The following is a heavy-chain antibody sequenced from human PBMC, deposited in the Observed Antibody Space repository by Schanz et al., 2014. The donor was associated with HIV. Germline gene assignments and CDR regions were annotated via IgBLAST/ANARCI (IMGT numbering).Heavy chain of an antibody. D-gene: IGHD3-10*01. CDR2: ISFDGSNK. J-gene: IGHJ4*02. CDR1: GFTLSNSA. V-gene: IGHV3-30-3*02. CDR3: AKSGNGRSLDF. Sequence: QVQMVESGGGVVQPGRSLRLSCAASGFTLSNSAMHWVRQAPGKGLEWVAIISFDGSNKYYADSVKGRFTISRDNSKNTLYLQMNSLRAEDTAVFYCAKSGNGRSLDFWGQGTLLTVSS.